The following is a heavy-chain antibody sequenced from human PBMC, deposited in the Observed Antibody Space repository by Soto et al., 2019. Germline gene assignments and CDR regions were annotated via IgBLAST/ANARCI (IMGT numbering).Heavy chain of an antibody. J-gene: IGHJ4*02. V-gene: IGHV3-23*01. CDR1: GFTFSTYA. CDR2: MSDSGGST. Sequence: GGSLRLSCAASGFTFSTYAMSWVRQAPGKGLEWVSAMSDSGGSTYYADSVKGRFTISRDNSKNTLYLQMNSLRAEDTALYFCAKSYSSNWYDYFDYWGQGTLVTVSS. D-gene: IGHD6-13*01. CDR3: AKSYSSNWYDYFDY.